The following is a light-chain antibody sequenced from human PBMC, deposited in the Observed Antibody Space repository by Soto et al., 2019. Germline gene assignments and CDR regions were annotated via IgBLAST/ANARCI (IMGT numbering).Light chain of an antibody. V-gene: IGKV1-9*01. J-gene: IGKJ5*01. Sequence: DIQLTQSPSFLSASVGDRVTITCRASQGISSYLAWYQQKPGKAPKLLIYAASTLQSGVPSRFSGSGSGTDFTLTISSLQPEDFATYYCQQLKSYPQITFGQGTRLEIK. CDR2: AAS. CDR3: QQLKSYPQIT. CDR1: QGISSY.